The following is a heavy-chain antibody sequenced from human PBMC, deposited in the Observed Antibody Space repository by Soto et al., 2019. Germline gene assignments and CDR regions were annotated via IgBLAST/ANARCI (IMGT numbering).Heavy chain of an antibody. CDR3: ARGQLLWFGATSCYDYGMDV. CDR2: INHSGST. CDR1: GGSFSGYY. D-gene: IGHD3-10*01. V-gene: IGHV4-34*01. Sequence: QVQLQQWGAGLLKPSETLSLTCAVYGGSFSGYYWSWIRQPPGKGLEWIGEINHSGSTNYNPSLKSLVALSVDASKNQSSLKLRSLTAADTSVYYCARGQLLWFGATSCYDYGMDVWGQGPTVTVS. J-gene: IGHJ6*02.